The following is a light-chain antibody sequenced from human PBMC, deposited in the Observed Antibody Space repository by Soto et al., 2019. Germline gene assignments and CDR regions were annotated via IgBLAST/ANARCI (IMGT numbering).Light chain of an antibody. Sequence: EIVLTQSPLSLPVTPGEPASIACRSSRSILGSSGYNYLNWYLQKPGQSPQLLIYLGSSRASGVPDRFSGSGSGTDFTLTISRVEAGDVAVHFCAQGLEVPFTFGAGTKVDIX. CDR1: RSILGSSGYNY. J-gene: IGKJ4*01. V-gene: IGKV2-28*01. CDR2: LGS. CDR3: AQGLEVPFT.